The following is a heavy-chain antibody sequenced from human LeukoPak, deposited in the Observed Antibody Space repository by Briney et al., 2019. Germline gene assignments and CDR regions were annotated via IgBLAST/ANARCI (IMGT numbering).Heavy chain of an antibody. Sequence: SETLSLTXTVSGYSISSGYYWGWIRQPPGKGLEWIGSIYHSGSTYYNPSLKSRVTISVDTSKNQFSLKLSSVTAADTAVYYCARDASGSYSSGYWGQGTLVTVSS. CDR3: ARDASGSYSSGY. V-gene: IGHV4-38-2*02. CDR2: IYHSGST. CDR1: GYSISSGYY. D-gene: IGHD1-26*01. J-gene: IGHJ4*02.